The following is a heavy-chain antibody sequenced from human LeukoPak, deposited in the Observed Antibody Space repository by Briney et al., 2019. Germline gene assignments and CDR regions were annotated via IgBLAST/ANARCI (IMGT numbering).Heavy chain of an antibody. CDR2: ISYDGSNK. CDR3: ARDLGATVVTDAFDI. CDR1: GFTFGSYA. Sequence: QTGGSLRLSCAASGFTFGSYAMSWVRQAPGKGLEWVAVISYDGSNKYYADSVKGRFTISRDNSKNTLYLQMNSLRAEDTAVYYCARDLGATVVTDAFDIWGQGTMVTVSS. J-gene: IGHJ3*02. D-gene: IGHD4-23*01. V-gene: IGHV3-30*04.